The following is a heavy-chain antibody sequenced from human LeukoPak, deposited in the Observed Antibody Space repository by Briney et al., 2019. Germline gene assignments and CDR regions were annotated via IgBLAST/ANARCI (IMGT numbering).Heavy chain of an antibody. CDR2: ISGSGGSA. J-gene: IGHJ4*02. V-gene: IGHV3-23*01. D-gene: IGHD1-26*01. Sequence: GGSLRLSCAASGFTFSSYAMSWVRQAPGKGLEWVSAISGSGGSAYYADSVKGRFTISRDNSKNTLYLQMNSLRAEDTAVYYCAKDLIRVGATYFDYWGQGTLVTVSS. CDR3: AKDLIRVGATYFDY. CDR1: GFTFSSYA.